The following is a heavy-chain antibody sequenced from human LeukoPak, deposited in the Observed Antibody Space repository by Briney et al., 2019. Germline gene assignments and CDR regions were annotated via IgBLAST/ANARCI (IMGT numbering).Heavy chain of an antibody. D-gene: IGHD3-16*01. Sequence: PSETLSLTCTVSGASISSSSRADSFFWGWIRQAPGKGLEWIGSIDYSGHTYYNPSLKTRATISVDTPKNQFSLSLRSVIAADTAVYYCARPLYNSWDRFDPWGQGTLITVS. V-gene: IGHV4-39*01. J-gene: IGHJ5*02. CDR3: ARPLYNSWDRFDP. CDR1: GASISSSSRADSFF. CDR2: IDYSGHT.